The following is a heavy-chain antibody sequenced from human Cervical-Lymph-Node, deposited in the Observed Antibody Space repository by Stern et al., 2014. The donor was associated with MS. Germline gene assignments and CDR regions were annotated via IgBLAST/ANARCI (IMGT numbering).Heavy chain of an antibody. V-gene: IGHV3-33*01. Sequence: QVQLVESGGGVVQPGKSLRLSCTASGFAFSRHGMHWVRQVPGKGLEWVAVIWYDGTNEKYEDSVKGRFTISRDNSKNSLYLEMNSLRVEDTAVYYCAREKGACSGGDCDVTFDSWGQGTLVTVSS. CDR3: AREKGACSGGDCDVTFDS. D-gene: IGHD2-21*02. J-gene: IGHJ4*02. CDR2: IWYDGTNE. CDR1: GFAFSRHG.